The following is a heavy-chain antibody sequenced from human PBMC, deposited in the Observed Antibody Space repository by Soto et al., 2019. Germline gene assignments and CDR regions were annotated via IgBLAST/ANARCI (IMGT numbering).Heavy chain of an antibody. V-gene: IGHV4-59*08. CDR1: GGSISSYY. Sequence: QVQLQESGPGLVKPSETLSLTCTVSGGSISSYYWSWIQQPPGKGLEWIGYIYYSGSTNYNPSLKSRVTISVDTSKNQFSLKLSSVTAADTAVYYCARKFGWGKQWLVHDYWGQGTLVTVSS. J-gene: IGHJ4*02. CDR2: IYYSGST. CDR3: ARKFGWGKQWLVHDY. D-gene: IGHD6-19*01.